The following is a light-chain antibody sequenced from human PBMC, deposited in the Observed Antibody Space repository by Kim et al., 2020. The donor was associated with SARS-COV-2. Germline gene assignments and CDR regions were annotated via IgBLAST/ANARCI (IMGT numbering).Light chain of an antibody. Sequence: PSTLSASVGDRVTITCRASQSINNWLAWYQQKPEKAPKLLIYKASNLYTGVPSRFSGSGSVTEFTLTISSLQPDDFATYYCQHSVNFGQGTKLEI. J-gene: IGKJ2*01. CDR3: QHSVN. CDR1: QSINNW. CDR2: KAS. V-gene: IGKV1-5*03.